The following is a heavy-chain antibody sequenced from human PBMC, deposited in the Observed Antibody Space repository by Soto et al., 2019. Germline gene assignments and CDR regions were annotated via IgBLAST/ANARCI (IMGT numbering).Heavy chain of an antibody. CDR1: GFTFSSYW. J-gene: IGHJ6*02. CDR2: IKQDGSEK. D-gene: IGHD2-2*01. V-gene: IGHV3-7*01. Sequence: HPGGSLRLSCAASGFTFSSYWMSWVRQAPGKGLEWVANIKQDGSEKYYVDSVKGRFTISRDNAKNSLYLQMNSLRAEDTAVYYCARYCSTLRWYYYYYGMDVWGQGTTVTVSS. CDR3: ARYCSTLRWYYYYYGMDV.